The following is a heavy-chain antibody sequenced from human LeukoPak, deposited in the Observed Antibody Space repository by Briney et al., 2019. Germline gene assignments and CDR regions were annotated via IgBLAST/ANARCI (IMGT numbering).Heavy chain of an antibody. CDR2: ISWSSGHM. CDR3: VRSVVVVAATPTHFDL. J-gene: IGHJ2*01. CDR1: EFKFDDYA. D-gene: IGHD2-15*01. Sequence: PGRSLRLSCAAAEFKFDDYAMHWVRQGPGEGLEWVSGISWSSGHMEYADSVKGQFTISRDNARNSLYLQMDGLRREDTALYYCVRSVVVVAATPTHFDLWGRGTQVIVSS. V-gene: IGHV3-9*01.